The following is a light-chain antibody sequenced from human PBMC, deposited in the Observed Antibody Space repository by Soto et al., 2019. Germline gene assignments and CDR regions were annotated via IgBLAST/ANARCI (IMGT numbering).Light chain of an antibody. J-gene: IGLJ2*01. CDR3: SSYTSSGTLV. Sequence: QSALTQPASVSGSPGQSIAISCTGTSSDVGAYNFVCWFQQHPGEAPKLMIYDVATRPSGVSDRFSGSKSGSTASLTISGLQAEGEAHYYCSSYTSSGTLVFGGGTKVTVL. V-gene: IGLV2-14*03. CDR2: DVA. CDR1: SSDVGAYNF.